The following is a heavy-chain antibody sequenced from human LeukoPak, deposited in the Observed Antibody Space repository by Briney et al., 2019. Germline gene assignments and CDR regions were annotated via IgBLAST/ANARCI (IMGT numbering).Heavy chain of an antibody. CDR1: GGTFSSYA. V-gene: IGHV1-69*05. CDR2: IIPIFGTA. CDR3: ARDVTDSSGWYLDY. D-gene: IGHD6-19*01. J-gene: IGHJ4*02. Sequence: ASVKVSCKASGGTFSSYAISWVRQAPGQGLEWMGGIIPIFGTASYAQKFQGRVTMTRDTSTSTVYMELSSLRSEDTAVYYCARDVTDSSGWYLDYWGQGTLVTVSS.